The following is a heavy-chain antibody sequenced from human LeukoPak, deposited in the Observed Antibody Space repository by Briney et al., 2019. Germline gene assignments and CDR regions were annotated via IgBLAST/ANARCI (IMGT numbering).Heavy chain of an antibody. CDR3: AMAYCTNGVCYYYYGMDV. CDR2: IIPIFGTA. CDR1: GGTFSSYA. D-gene: IGHD2-8*01. V-gene: IGHV1-69*13. Sequence: ASMKVSCKASGGTFSSYAISWVRQAPGQGLEWMGGIIPIFGTANYAQKFQGRVTITADESTSTAYMELSSLRSEDTAVYYCAMAYCTNGVCYYYYGMDVWGQGTTVTVSS. J-gene: IGHJ6*02.